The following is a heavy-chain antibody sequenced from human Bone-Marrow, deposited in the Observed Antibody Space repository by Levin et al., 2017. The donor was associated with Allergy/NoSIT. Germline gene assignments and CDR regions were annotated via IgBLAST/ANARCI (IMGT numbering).Heavy chain of an antibody. CDR3: ARIVYYYGSGKVPWAHDAFDI. CDR2: IIPIFGTA. J-gene: IGHJ3*02. CDR1: GGTFSSYA. D-gene: IGHD3-10*01. Sequence: ASVKVSCKASGGTFSSYAISWVRQAPGQGLEWMGGIIPIFGTANYAQKFQGRVTITADESTSTAYMELSSLRSEDTAVYYCARIVYYYGSGKVPWAHDAFDIWGQGTMVTVSS. V-gene: IGHV1-69*13.